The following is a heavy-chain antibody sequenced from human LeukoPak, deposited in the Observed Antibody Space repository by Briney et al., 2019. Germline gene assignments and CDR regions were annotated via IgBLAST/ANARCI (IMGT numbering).Heavy chain of an antibody. Sequence: GGSLRLSCAVSGFSLTTYEMDWIRQAPGKGLEWVAYTDSNSETTHYADSVKGRFIISRDNAKNSLYLQMNSLRVEDTALYYCVREYCSGGSCSDAFDIWGQGTMVTVSS. CDR2: TDSNSETT. D-gene: IGHD2-15*01. J-gene: IGHJ3*02. CDR3: VREYCSGGSCSDAFDI. CDR1: GFSLTTYE. V-gene: IGHV3-48*03.